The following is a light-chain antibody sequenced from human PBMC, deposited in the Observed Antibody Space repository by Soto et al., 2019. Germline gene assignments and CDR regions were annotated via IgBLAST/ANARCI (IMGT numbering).Light chain of an antibody. Sequence: NNLASGNGFHVRSLPITKNETSIDFGGYNYVSWYQQHPGKAPKLMIYDVSNRPSGVSNRFSGSKSGNTASLTISGLQAEDEADYYCSSYTSSSTIFGTGTKVTVL. CDR2: DVS. CDR1: SIDFGGYNY. CDR3: SSYTSSSTI. J-gene: IGLJ1*01. V-gene: IGLV2-14*01.